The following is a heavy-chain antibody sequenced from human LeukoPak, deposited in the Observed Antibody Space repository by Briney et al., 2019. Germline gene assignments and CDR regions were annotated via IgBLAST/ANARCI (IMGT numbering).Heavy chain of an antibody. CDR3: AKDVYSTMLNYGMDV. CDR1: GFTFSSYG. V-gene: IGHV3-30*02. D-gene: IGHD2-8*01. CDR2: IRYDGSNK. J-gene: IGHJ6*02. Sequence: GGPLRLSCAASGFTFSSYGMHWVRQAPGKGLEGVAFIRYDGSNKYYADSVKGRFTISRDNPKNTLYLRMNSLRAEDTAVYYCAKDVYSTMLNYGMDVWGQGTTVTVSS.